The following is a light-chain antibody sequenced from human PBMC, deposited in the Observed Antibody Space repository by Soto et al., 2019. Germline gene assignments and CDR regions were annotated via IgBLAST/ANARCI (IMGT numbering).Light chain of an antibody. CDR1: SSDVGGYNY. Sequence: QSVLTQPASVSGSPGQSITISCTGTSSDVGGYNYVSWYQHHPGKAPKLVIYDVSNRPSGVSNRFSGSKSGNTASLTISGLQPEDEADYYCSSYTTSNTRQIVLGTGTKVTVL. CDR3: SSYTTSNTRQIV. CDR2: DVS. V-gene: IGLV2-14*03. J-gene: IGLJ1*01.